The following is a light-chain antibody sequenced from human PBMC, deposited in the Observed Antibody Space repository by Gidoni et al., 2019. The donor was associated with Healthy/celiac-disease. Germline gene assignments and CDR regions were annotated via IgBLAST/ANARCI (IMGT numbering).Light chain of an antibody. J-gene: IGKJ2*01. CDR2: LGS. CDR3: MQALQTPWT. CDR1: QSLLHSNGYNY. V-gene: IGKV2-28*01. Sequence: DIVMTQSPLSLPVTPGEPASISCRSSQSLLHSNGYNYLDWYLQKPGRSPQLLNYLGSTRASGVPDRFSGSGSGTDFTLKISRVEAEDVGVYYCMQALQTPWTFGQGTKLEIK.